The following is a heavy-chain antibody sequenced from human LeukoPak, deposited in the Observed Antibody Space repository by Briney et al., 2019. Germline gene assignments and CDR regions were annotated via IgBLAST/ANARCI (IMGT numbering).Heavy chain of an antibody. CDR3: ATIPMVRGIIVDY. J-gene: IGHJ4*02. V-gene: IGHV1-24*01. CDR2: FDPEPGET. D-gene: IGHD3-10*01. Sequence: ASVKVSFKVSGHTLTELSMHWVRQAPGKGLEWMGGFDPEPGETVYAQKFHGRVSMTEDTSTDTAYMELGSLKSEDTAMYYCATIPMVRGIIVDYWGQGTLITVSS. CDR1: GHTLTELS.